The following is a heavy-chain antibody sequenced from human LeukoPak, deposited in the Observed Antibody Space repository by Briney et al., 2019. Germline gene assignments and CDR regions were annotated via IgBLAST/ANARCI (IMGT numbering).Heavy chain of an antibody. J-gene: IGHJ4*02. CDR1: GFTFGDYA. V-gene: IGHV3-49*04. D-gene: IGHD3-22*01. CDR3: TRAGPPKYDTSGYYSDFDY. Sequence: PGRSLRLSCSASGFTFGDYAMTWVRQAPGKGLEWVGFIRSKAYGGTTEYAASVKGRFNISRDDSKSIAYLQMNSLKTEDTAVYYCTRAGPPKYDTSGYYSDFDYWGQGTLVTVSS. CDR2: IRSKAYGGTT.